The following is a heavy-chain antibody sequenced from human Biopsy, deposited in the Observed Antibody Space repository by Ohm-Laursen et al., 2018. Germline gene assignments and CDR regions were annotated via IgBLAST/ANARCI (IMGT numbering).Heavy chain of an antibody. CDR1: GGSFNDYS. CDR2: IKQSGDT. CDR3: ARGVLVTKYITAWYGLATYPKPSGFEYRGMDV. J-gene: IGHJ6*02. D-gene: IGHD5-18*01. Sequence: SDTLSLTCAVSGGSFNDYSWTWIRRSPGKGLEWIGEIKQSGDTKYNPSLKSRVTISADTSKNQFSLKLTSVTAADTALYFCARGVLVTKYITAWYGLATYPKPSGFEYRGMDVWGPGTAVTVSS. V-gene: IGHV4-34*01.